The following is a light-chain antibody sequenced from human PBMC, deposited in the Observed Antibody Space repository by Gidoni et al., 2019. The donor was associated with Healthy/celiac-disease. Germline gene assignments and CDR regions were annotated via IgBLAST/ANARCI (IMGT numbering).Light chain of an antibody. CDR1: PSVSSN. Sequence: EIVMTQSPATLSVSPGERATLSCRASPSVSSNVAWYQQKPGQAPRLLIYGASTRATGIPARFSGSGSGTEFTLTISSLQPEDFAVYYCQQYNNWPRTFGQGTKVEIK. J-gene: IGKJ1*01. CDR3: QQYNNWPRT. V-gene: IGKV3-15*01. CDR2: GAS.